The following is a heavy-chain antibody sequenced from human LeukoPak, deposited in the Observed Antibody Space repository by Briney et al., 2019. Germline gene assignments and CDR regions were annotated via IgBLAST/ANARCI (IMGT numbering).Heavy chain of an antibody. J-gene: IGHJ4*02. CDR2: IYSGGST. Sequence: PGGSLRLSCAASGFTVSSNYMSWVRQAPGKGLERVSVIYSGGSTYYADSVKGRFTISRDNSKNTLYLQMNSLRAEDTAVYYCASEFGTPQKGYWGQGTLVTVSS. CDR1: GFTVSSNY. CDR3: ASEFGTPQKGY. V-gene: IGHV3-66*01. D-gene: IGHD3-10*01.